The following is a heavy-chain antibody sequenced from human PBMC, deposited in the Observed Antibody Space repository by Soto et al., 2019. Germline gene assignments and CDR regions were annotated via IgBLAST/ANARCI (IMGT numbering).Heavy chain of an antibody. V-gene: IGHV3-13*01. CDR3: AREAGGDPYYGMDV. J-gene: IGHJ6*02. D-gene: IGHD2-21*02. CDR2: IGIAGDT. CDR1: GFTLSSYD. Sequence: GGSLRLSCAASGFTLSSYDMHWVRQPTGKGLEWVSGIGIAGDTYYPGSVEGRFTISRENAKNSLYLQMNSLRAEDTAVYYCAREAGGDPYYGMDVWGQGTTVTVSS.